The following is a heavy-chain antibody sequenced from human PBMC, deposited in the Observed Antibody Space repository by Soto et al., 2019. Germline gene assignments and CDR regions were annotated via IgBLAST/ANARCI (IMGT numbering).Heavy chain of an antibody. Sequence: ASETLSLTCTVSNGSISSYYWSWIRQPPGKGLEWIGEINHSGSTNYNPSLKSRVTISVDTSKNQFSLKLSSVTAADTAVYYCARVGTYANYYYGMDVWGQGTTVTVSS. V-gene: IGHV4-34*01. CDR1: NGSISSYY. D-gene: IGHD2-8*01. J-gene: IGHJ6*02. CDR3: ARVGTYANYYYGMDV. CDR2: INHSGST.